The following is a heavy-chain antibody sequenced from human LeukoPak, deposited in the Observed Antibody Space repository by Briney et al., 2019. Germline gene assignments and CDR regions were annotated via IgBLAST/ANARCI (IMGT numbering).Heavy chain of an antibody. CDR2: IYPGDSDT. V-gene: IGHV5-51*01. D-gene: IGHD5-24*01. Sequence: GESLKISCKHSGYSFTSYWIGWVRQMPGKGLEWMGIIYPGDSDTRYSPSFQGQVTISADKSISTAYLQWSSLKASDTAMYYCARMHGSRDGYANFDYWGQGTLVTVSS. CDR3: ARMHGSRDGYANFDY. CDR1: GYSFTSYW. J-gene: IGHJ4*02.